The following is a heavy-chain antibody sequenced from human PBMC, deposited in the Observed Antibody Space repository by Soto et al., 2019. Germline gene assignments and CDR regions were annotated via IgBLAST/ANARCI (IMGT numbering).Heavy chain of an antibody. J-gene: IGHJ4*03. CDR1: GFSVTSNY. CDR2: LYTGGST. CDR3: ARATRYFGSFDS. V-gene: IGHV3-53*01. Sequence: EVQLVESGGGLIQPGGSLRLSCVASGFSVTSNYIMWVRQAPGKGLEWVSILYTGGSTYYSDSVKGRSTISRDTPKNTVFLQLNSLRAEDTAIYYCARATRYFGSFDSWGHGTLVSVAS. D-gene: IGHD2-2*01.